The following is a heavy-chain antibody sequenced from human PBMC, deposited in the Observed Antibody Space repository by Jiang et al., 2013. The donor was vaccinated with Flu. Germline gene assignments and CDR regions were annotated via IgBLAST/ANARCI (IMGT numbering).Heavy chain of an antibody. Sequence: KPTQTLTLTCTFSGFSLSTSGMRVNWIRQPPGKALEWLARIDWDDDKFYSTSLKTRLTISKDTSKNQVVLTMTNMDPVDTATYYCARSGTYYSLDYWGQGTLVTVSS. CDR3: ARSGTYYSLDY. D-gene: IGHD3-10*01. CDR2: IDWDDDK. J-gene: IGHJ4*02. CDR1: GFSLSTSGMR. V-gene: IGHV2-70*04.